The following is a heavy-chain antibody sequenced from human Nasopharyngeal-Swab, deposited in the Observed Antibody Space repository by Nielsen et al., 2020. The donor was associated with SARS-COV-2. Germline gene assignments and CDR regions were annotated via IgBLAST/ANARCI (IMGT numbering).Heavy chain of an antibody. V-gene: IGHV4-39*01. J-gene: IGHJ4*02. CDR2: IYYSGST. CDR3: ARRGRIAVAGFFDY. CDR1: GGSISSSSYY. D-gene: IGHD6-19*01. Sequence: SETLSLTCTVSGGSISSSSYYWGWLRQPPGKGLEWIGSIYYSGSTYYNPYLKSRVTISLDTSKNQFSLKMSSVTAADTAVYYCARRGRIAVAGFFDYWGQGTLVTVSS.